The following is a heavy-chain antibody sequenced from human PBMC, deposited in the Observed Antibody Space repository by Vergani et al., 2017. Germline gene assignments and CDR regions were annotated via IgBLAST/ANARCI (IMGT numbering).Heavy chain of an antibody. CDR3: AGPQGTSAYYYGGFDY. CDR1: GFTFIMHA. CDR2: LSASDRRT. V-gene: IGHV3-23*01. J-gene: IGHJ4*02. D-gene: IGHD3-22*01. Sequence: EVQLQESGGGLVKPGGSLRLSCAASGFTFIMHAMSWVRQAPGKGLEWVSTLSASDRRTHYADSVKGRFTISRDISKNTLSLQMNSLTAEDTAIYYCAGPQGTSAYYYGGFDYWGQGILVTVSS.